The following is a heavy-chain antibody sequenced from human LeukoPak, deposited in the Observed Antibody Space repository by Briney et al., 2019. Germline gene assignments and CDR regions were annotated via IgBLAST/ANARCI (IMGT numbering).Heavy chain of an antibody. V-gene: IGHV3-30*18. J-gene: IGHJ6*04. CDR1: GFTFSSYC. D-gene: IGHD2-2*01. Sequence: PGGSLRLSCAASGFTFSSYCMHWVRQAPGKGLEWVAVISYDGSNKYYADSVKGRFTISRDNSKDTLYLQMNSRRGEYTAGDYCAKQLSSPAGTVYYYHGMDVCGEGTTVSVSS. CDR2: ISYDGSNK. CDR3: AKQLSSPAGTVYYYHGMDV.